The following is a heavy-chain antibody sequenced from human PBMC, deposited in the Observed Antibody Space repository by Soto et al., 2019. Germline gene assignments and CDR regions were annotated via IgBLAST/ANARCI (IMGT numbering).Heavy chain of an antibody. D-gene: IGHD2-2*03. CDR1: GGSISSSNW. V-gene: IGHV4-4*02. CDR2: IYHSGST. Sequence: SETLSLTCAVSGGSISSSNWWSWVRQPPVKGLEWIGEIYHSGSTNYNPSLKSRVTISVDTSKNHFSLKLISVTTADTAVYFCAREGNLGRWIQPLDSWGQGTLVTVSS. CDR3: AREGNLGRWIQPLDS. J-gene: IGHJ4*02.